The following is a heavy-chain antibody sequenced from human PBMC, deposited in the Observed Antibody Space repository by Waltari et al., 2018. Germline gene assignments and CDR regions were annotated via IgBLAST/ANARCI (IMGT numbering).Heavy chain of an antibody. Sequence: QVQLVQSGAEVKKPGSSVKVSCKASGGTFSSYAISWVRQAPGQGLEWMGGIIPIFGTANYAQKFQGRVTITADESTSTAYMELSSLRSEDTAVYYCARGFGSSTSQNYYYMDVWGKGTTVTISS. CDR2: IIPIFGTA. CDR3: ARGFGSSTSQNYYYMDV. V-gene: IGHV1-69*12. D-gene: IGHD2-2*01. CDR1: GGTFSSYA. J-gene: IGHJ6*03.